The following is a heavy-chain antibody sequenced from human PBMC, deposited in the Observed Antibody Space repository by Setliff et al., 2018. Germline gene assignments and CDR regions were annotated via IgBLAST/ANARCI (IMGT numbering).Heavy chain of an antibody. CDR2: IFTSGST. V-gene: IGHV4-61*02. Sequence: NPSETLSLTCTVSGGSISGGTYYWSWIRQPAGKGLEWIGRIFTSGSTNYNPSLKSRVTISVDTSKNQFSLNLSSVTAADTAVYYCARRPLYHYDFWSNWFDPWGQGTLVTVSS. D-gene: IGHD3-3*01. CDR3: ARRPLYHYDFWSNWFDP. CDR1: GGSISGGTYY. J-gene: IGHJ5*02.